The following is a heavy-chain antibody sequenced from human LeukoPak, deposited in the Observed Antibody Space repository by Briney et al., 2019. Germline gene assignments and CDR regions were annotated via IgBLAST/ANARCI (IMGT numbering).Heavy chain of an antibody. Sequence: SETLSLTCTVSGGSISSYYWSWIRQPPGKGLEWIGYIYYSGSTNYNPSLKSRVTISVDTSKNQFSLKLSSVTAADTAVYYCAKGRSSSSGLDYWGQGTLLTVSS. J-gene: IGHJ4*02. V-gene: IGHV4-59*01. D-gene: IGHD6-6*01. CDR1: GGSISSYY. CDR2: IYYSGST. CDR3: AKGRSSSSGLDY.